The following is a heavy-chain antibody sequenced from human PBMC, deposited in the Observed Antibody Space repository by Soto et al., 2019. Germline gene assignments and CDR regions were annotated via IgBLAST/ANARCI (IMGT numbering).Heavy chain of an antibody. CDR1: GNTFTSYD. CDR2: INPNSGNI. J-gene: IGHJ4*02. Sequence: SVKVSCKASGNTFTSYDINWVRQATGHGLEWMGWINPNSGNIGYAQKFQGRVTMTRDTAIRTAYMEVSRLRSDDTAVYYCARGRASGSYYLLDYWGQGTLVTVAS. CDR3: ARGRASGSYYLLDY. D-gene: IGHD3-10*01. V-gene: IGHV1-8*01.